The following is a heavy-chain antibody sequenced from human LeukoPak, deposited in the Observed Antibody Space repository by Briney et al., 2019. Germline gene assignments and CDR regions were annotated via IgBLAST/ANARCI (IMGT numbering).Heavy chain of an antibody. V-gene: IGHV4-34*01. CDR2: INHSGST. Sequence: SETLSLTCAVYGGSFSGYYWSWIRQPPGKGLEWIGEINHSGSTNYNPSLKSRVTISVDTSKNQFSLKLSSVTAADTAVYYCAGGLTGFFFDYWGQGTLVTVSS. CDR1: GGSFSGYY. CDR3: AGGLTGFFFDY. J-gene: IGHJ4*02. D-gene: IGHD3-10*01.